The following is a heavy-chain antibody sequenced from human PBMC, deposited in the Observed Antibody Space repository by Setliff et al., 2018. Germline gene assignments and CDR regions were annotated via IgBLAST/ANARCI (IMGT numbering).Heavy chain of an antibody. CDR1: RDSFTNYW. V-gene: IGHV5-51*01. CDR2: IFPADADT. CDR3: ARAVSGYDYHYFDK. Sequence: PGESLKISCKESRDSFTNYWIIWVRQVPGKGLEWMGMIFPADADTRYNPSFQGQVTMTRDTSISTAYMELSRLTSDDSAVHYCARAVSGYDYHYFDKWGQGTLVTVSS. J-gene: IGHJ4*02. D-gene: IGHD5-12*01.